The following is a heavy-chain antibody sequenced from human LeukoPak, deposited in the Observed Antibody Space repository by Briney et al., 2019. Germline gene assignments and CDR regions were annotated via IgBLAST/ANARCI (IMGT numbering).Heavy chain of an antibody. CDR2: ISAYNGNT. CDR3: ARLGDQLLPYYYYYYYMDV. CDR1: GYTFTSYG. Sequence: ASVKVSCKASGYTFTSYGISWVRQAPGQGLEWMGWISAYNGNTNYAQKLQGRVTMTTDTSTITAYMELRSLRSDDTAVYYCARLGDQLLPYYYYYYYMDVWGKGTTVTVSS. J-gene: IGHJ6*03. V-gene: IGHV1-18*01. D-gene: IGHD2-2*01.